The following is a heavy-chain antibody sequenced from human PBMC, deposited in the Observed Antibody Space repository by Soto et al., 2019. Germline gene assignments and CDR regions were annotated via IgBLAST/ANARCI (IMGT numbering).Heavy chain of an antibody. J-gene: IGHJ4*02. CDR3: TRDPGLRYFDWFGRDYFEY. Sequence: QVQLVESGGGVVQPGRSLRLSCAASGFTFSSYGMHWVRQAPGKGLEWVAVIWYDGSNKYYADTVKGRFTISRDNSNSTVNLHMNTQRAEDTAVYYCTRDPGLRYFDWFGRDYFEYGGQGTLGTVSS. CDR2: IWYDGSNK. CDR1: GFTFSSYG. V-gene: IGHV3-33*01. D-gene: IGHD3-9*01.